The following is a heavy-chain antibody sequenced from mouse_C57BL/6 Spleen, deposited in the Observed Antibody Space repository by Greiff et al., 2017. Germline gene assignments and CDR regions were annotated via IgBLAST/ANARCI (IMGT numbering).Heavy chain of an antibody. V-gene: IGHV5-17*01. J-gene: IGHJ2*01. D-gene: IGHD2-5*01. CDR3: ARIGWSNDCDY. CDR2: ISSGSSTI. CDR1: GFTFSDYG. Sequence: VQLKESGGGLVKPGGSLKLSCAASGFTFSDYGMHWVRQAPEKGLEWVAYISSGSSTIYYADTVKGRFTISRDNAKNTLFLQMTSLRSEDTAMYYCARIGWSNDCDYGCQGTTHTGSS.